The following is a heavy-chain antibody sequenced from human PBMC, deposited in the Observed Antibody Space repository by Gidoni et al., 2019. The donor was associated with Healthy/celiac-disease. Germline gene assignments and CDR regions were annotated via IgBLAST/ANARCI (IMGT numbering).Heavy chain of an antibody. CDR3: AKGKAGGMDV. V-gene: IGHV3-23*01. J-gene: IGHJ6*02. CDR1: GFSFSSYA. CDR2: ISGSGGRT. Sequence: EVQLLESGGGLVQPGGSLRLYSSASGFSFSSYAMSWVRQAPGKGLEWVSAISGSGGRTYYADSVKGRFTISRDNSKNTLYLQMNSLRAEDTAVYYCAKGKAGGMDVWGQGTTVTVSS.